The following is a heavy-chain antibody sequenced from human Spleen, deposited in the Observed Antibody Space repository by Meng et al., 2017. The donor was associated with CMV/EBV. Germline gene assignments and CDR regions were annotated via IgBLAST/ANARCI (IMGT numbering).Heavy chain of an antibody. Sequence: GESLKISCAASGFTFSNYWMTRVRQAPGKGLEWLANINEDGSEKNYVDSVKGRFTISRDNAKNSLYLHMNNVRAEDTAVYFCTKLFDFWGQGMLVTVSS. J-gene: IGHJ4*02. CDR2: INEDGSEK. CDR3: TKLFDF. CDR1: GFTFSNYW. V-gene: IGHV3-7*01.